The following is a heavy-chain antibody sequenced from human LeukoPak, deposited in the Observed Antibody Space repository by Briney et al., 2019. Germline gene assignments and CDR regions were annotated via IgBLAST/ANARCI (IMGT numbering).Heavy chain of an antibody. J-gene: IGHJ4*02. CDR3: AKAPYNYYFDY. V-gene: IGHV3-23*01. CDR2: ISGSGGST. CDR1: GFTFSSYA. Sequence: GGSLRLSCAASGFTFSSYAMSWVAQAPGKGLEWVSAISGSGGSTYYADSVKVRFTISRDNSKNTLYLQMNSLRAEDTAVYYCAKAPYNYYFDYWRQGTLVTVSS. D-gene: IGHD1-20*01.